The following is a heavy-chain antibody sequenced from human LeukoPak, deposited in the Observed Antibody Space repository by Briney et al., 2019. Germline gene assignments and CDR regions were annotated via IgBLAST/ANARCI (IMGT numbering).Heavy chain of an antibody. J-gene: IGHJ4*02. CDR1: GFIFSNYW. CDR2: IKKDGSDI. D-gene: IGHD2-2*01. Sequence: GGSLRLSCATSGFIFSNYWMSWVRQAPGKGLEWVANIKKDGSDINYVDSVKGRFTISRGNAKNSLYLQMNNLRAEDTAVYYCATLEYDDYWGQGTLVTVSS. CDR3: ATLEYDDY. V-gene: IGHV3-7*03.